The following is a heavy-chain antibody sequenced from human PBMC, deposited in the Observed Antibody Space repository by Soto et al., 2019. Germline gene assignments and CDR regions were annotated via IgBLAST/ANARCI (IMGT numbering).Heavy chain of an antibody. CDR2: ISSNNGKT. CDR1: GYTFTSYG. CDR3: ARTSVAQSEDYFDY. V-gene: IGHV1-18*01. D-gene: IGHD5-12*01. Sequence: GASVKVSCKASGYTFTSYGISWVRQAPGQGLEWMGWISSNNGKTKYAQKFQGRVTMTTDKSTNTVHMELRSLRSGDTAVYYCARTSVAQSEDYFDYWGQGTLVTVSS. J-gene: IGHJ4*02.